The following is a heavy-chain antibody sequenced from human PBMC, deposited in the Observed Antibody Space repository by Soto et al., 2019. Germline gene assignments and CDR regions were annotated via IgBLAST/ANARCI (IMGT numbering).Heavy chain of an antibody. V-gene: IGHV3-74*01. D-gene: IGHD1-26*01. CDR2: INSGGSST. CDR1: GFTFGSYW. CDR3: ARSGGSSNLEY. J-gene: IGHJ4*02. Sequence: EVQLVESGGGLVQPGGSLRLSCAASGFTFGSYWMHWVRQGPGKGLVWVSRINSGGSSTGYADSVKGRFTISRDNAKNTLYLQMNSLRAEDTALYYCARSGGSSNLEYWGQGTLVTVSS.